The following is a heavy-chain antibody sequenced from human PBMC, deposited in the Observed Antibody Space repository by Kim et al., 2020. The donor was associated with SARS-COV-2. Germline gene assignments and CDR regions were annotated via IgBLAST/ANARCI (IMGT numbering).Heavy chain of an antibody. CDR2: ISWNSGSI. CDR3: AKDMDGIAAAGSPKTNYYDGMDA. Sequence: GGSLRLSCAASGFTFGDYAMHWVRQAPGKGLEWVSGISWNSGSIGYADSVKGRFTISRDNAKNSLYLQMNSLRAEDTALYYCAKDMDGIAAAGSPKTNYYDGMDAWGQGTTVTVSS. CDR1: GFTFGDYA. D-gene: IGHD6-13*01. J-gene: IGHJ6*02. V-gene: IGHV3-9*01.